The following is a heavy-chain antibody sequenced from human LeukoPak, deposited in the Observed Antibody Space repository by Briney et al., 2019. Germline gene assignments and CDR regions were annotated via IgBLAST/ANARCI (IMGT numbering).Heavy chain of an antibody. CDR3: ARDGRPTVTYYYYYYMDV. J-gene: IGHJ6*03. CDR1: GGSFDGYS. V-gene: IGHV4-34*01. Sequence: SETLSLTCAIYGGSFDGYSWSWIRQTPGKGLEWIGEVSHTGSTNYNPSLKSRVTISVDTSKNQFSLKLRSVTAADTAVYYCARDGRPTVTYYYYYYMDVWGKGTTVTVSS. D-gene: IGHD4-17*01. CDR2: VSHTGST.